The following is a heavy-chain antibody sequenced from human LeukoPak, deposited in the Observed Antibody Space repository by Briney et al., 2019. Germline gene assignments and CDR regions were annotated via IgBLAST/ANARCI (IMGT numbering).Heavy chain of an antibody. V-gene: IGHV2-5*02. Sequence: ESGPTLVKPTQTLTLTCTFSGFSISTSGVGVGWIRQPPGKALEWLALIYWDDDKRYSPSLKSRLTITKDASKNQVVLVMTNVDPVDTATYYCAHLYYYDTSGYYRYFDYWGQGTLVTVSS. CDR1: GFSISTSGVG. CDR3: AHLYYYDTSGYYRYFDY. D-gene: IGHD3-22*01. CDR2: IYWDDDK. J-gene: IGHJ4*02.